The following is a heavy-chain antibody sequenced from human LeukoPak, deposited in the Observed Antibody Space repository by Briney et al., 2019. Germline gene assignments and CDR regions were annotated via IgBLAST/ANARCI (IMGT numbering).Heavy chain of an antibody. CDR3: ARSTRDGYNFDY. D-gene: IGHD5-24*01. CDR1: GGSISPYY. V-gene: IGHV4-59*01. J-gene: IGHJ4*02. Sequence: SETLSLTCTVSGGSISPYYWSWIRQPPGKGLEWIGYIYYSGSTNYNPSLKSRVTISVDTSQNQFSLRLSSVTAADTAVYYCARSTRDGYNFDYWGQGTLVTVSS. CDR2: IYYSGST.